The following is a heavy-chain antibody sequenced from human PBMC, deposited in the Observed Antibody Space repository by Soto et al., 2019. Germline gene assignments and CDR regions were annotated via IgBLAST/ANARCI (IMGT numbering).Heavy chain of an antibody. V-gene: IGHV1-18*01. CDR3: ARASIVPAANWFDP. D-gene: IGHD2-2*01. CDR2: ISVYNGNT. CDR1: GYTFTSYG. J-gene: IGHJ5*02. Sequence: ASVKVSCKASGYTFTSYGITWVRQAPGQGLEWMGWISVYNGNTDYAQKFQGRVTMTTDTSTSTAYMELRRLRSDDTAVYYCARASIVPAANWFDPWGQGTPVTVSS.